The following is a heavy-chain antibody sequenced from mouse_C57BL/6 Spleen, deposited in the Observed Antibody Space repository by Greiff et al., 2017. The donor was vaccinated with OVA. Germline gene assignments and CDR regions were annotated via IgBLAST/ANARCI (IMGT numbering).Heavy chain of an antibody. CDR3: ARHYSNYPYYAMDY. CDR2: IWSDGST. V-gene: IGHV2-6-1*01. CDR1: GFSLTSYG. J-gene: IGHJ4*01. D-gene: IGHD2-5*01. Sequence: VQRVESGPGLVAPSQSLSITCTVSGFSLTSYGVHWVRQPPGKGLEWLVVIWSDGSTTYNSALKSRLSISKDNSKSQVFLKMNSLQTDDTAMYYCARHYSNYPYYAMDYWGQGTSVTVSS.